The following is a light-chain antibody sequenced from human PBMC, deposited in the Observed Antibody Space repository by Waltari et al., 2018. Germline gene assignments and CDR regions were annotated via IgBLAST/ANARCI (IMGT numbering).Light chain of an antibody. V-gene: IGLV2-8*01. Sequence: QSALTQPPSASGSPGQSVTISCTGTSSDVGGYNYVSWYQHHPGKAPKLMIHEVTTRPSGVPDRFSGSKSGNMASLTVSGLQSEDEADYYCSSYAGSNTVVFGGGTKLTVL. J-gene: IGLJ2*01. CDR3: SSYAGSNTVV. CDR1: SSDVGGYNY. CDR2: EVT.